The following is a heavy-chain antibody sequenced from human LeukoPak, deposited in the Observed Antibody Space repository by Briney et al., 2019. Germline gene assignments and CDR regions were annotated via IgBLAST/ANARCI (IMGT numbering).Heavy chain of an antibody. J-gene: IGHJ4*02. CDR3: VGGDY. V-gene: IGHV3-7*01. Sequence: RSLRLSCAASGLTFSIHWMNWVRQAPGKGLECVANINQDGSDKYYVDSVEGRFTISRDNTKNSLYLQMNSLRAEDTAVYYCVGGDYWGQGTLVTVSS. CDR1: GLTFSIHW. CDR2: INQDGSDK.